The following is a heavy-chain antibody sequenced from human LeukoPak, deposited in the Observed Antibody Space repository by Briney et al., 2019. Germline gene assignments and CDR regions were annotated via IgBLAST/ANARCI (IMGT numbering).Heavy chain of an antibody. CDR2: IYHSGST. D-gene: IGHD6-6*01. CDR3: ARVSIYYDAFDI. V-gene: IGHV4-59*12. J-gene: IGHJ3*02. CDR1: GGSISSYY. Sequence: ASETLSLTCTVSGGSISSYYWSWIRQPPGKGLEWIGYIYHSGSTYYNPSLKSRVTISVDRSKNQFSLKLSSVTAADTAVYYCARVSIYYDAFDIWGQGTMVTVSS.